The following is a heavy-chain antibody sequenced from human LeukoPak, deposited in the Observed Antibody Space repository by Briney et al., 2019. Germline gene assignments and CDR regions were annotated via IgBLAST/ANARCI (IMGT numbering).Heavy chain of an antibody. CDR3: ARGQVVPAAWAYYYYGMDV. V-gene: IGHV4-34*01. J-gene: IGHJ6*02. D-gene: IGHD2-2*01. CDR2: INHSGST. Sequence: PSETLSLTCAVYGGSFSGYYWSWIRQPPGKGLEWIGEINHSGSTNYNPSLKSRVTISVDTSKNQFSLKPSSVTAADTAVYYCARGQVVPAAWAYYYYGMDVWGQGTTVTVSS. CDR1: GGSFSGYY.